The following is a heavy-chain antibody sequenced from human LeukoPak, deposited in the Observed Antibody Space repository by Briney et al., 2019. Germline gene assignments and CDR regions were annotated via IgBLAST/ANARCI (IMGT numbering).Heavy chain of an antibody. D-gene: IGHD3-10*01. CDR2: ISSSSSYI. CDR1: GFTFSSYS. CDR3: ARVGVRGVIYYYMDV. Sequence: GGSLRLSCAASGFTFSSYSMNWVRQAPGKGLEWVSSISSSSSYIYYADSVKGRFSISRDNAKNSLYLQMNSLRAEDTAVYYCARVGVRGVIYYYMDVWGKGTTVTVSS. J-gene: IGHJ6*03. V-gene: IGHV3-21*01.